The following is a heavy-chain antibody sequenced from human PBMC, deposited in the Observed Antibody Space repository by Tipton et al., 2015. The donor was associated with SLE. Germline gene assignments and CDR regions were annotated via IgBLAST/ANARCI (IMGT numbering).Heavy chain of an antibody. D-gene: IGHD3-10*01. V-gene: IGHV3-21*04. Sequence: SLRLSCEASGFTFSSYSMNWVRQAPGKGLEWVSSISSSSTYIYYADSVKGRFTISRDNAKNSLYLQMNSLRPEDTAMYYCAKDIYGSGPRNAFDIWGQGTMVTVSS. J-gene: IGHJ3*02. CDR3: AKDIYGSGPRNAFDI. CDR1: GFTFSSYS. CDR2: ISSSSTYI.